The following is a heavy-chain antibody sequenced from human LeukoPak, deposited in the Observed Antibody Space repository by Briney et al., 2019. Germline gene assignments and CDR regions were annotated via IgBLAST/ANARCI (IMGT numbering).Heavy chain of an antibody. CDR2: INPNSGGT. D-gene: IGHD3-22*01. V-gene: IGHV1-2*02. Sequence: GASVKVSCKASGYTFTGYYIHWVRQAPGQGLEWMGWINPNSGGTNYAQKFQGRVTMTRDTSISTAYTELSRLRSDDTAVYYCARVKNYYDSSGYLYYFDYWGQGTLVTVSS. J-gene: IGHJ4*02. CDR3: ARVKNYYDSSGYLYYFDY. CDR1: GYTFTGYY.